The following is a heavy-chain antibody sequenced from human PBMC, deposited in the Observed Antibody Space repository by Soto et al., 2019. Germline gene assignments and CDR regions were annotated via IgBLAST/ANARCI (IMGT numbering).Heavy chain of an antibody. V-gene: IGHV4-4*07. J-gene: IGHJ5*02. D-gene: IGHD3-16*02. Sequence: QVQLQESGPGLVKPSETLSLICTVSGGSINSYYWNWIRQPAGKGLEWIGRIDTSGNTNYNPSLKSRVTMSVDTSKNHFSLKMTSVTAADTAIYYCGRAPTYVWGSYRYEMGWFDPWGQGTLVTVSS. CDR3: GRAPTYVWGSYRYEMGWFDP. CDR2: IDTSGNT. CDR1: GGSINSYY.